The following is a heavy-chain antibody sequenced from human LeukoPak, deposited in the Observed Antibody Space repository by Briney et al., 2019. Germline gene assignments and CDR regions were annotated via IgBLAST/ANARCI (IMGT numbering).Heavy chain of an antibody. V-gene: IGHV3-21*01. J-gene: IGHJ5*02. CDR1: GFTFSSYS. D-gene: IGHD3-3*01. CDR2: ISSSSSYI. Sequence: PGGSLRLSCAASGFTFSSYSMNWVRQAPGNGLEWVSSISSSSSYIYYADSVKGRFTICRDNAKNSLYLQMNSLRAEDTAVYYCAMYYDFWSGYYSNWFDPWGQGTLVTVSS. CDR3: AMYYDFWSGYYSNWFDP.